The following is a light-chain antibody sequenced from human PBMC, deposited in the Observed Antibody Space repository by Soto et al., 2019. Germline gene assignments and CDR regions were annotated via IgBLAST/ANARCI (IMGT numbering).Light chain of an antibody. CDR3: HQHSNWPLT. CDR2: DAS. Sequence: EIVLTQSPATLSLFPGERATLSCRASRSVTGYLSWYQQKPGQSPRLLISDASNRATGVPARFSGSGSGTDFTLTISSLEPEDFAVYFCHQHSNWPLTFGGGTKVDIK. J-gene: IGKJ4*01. CDR1: RSVTGY. V-gene: IGKV3-11*01.